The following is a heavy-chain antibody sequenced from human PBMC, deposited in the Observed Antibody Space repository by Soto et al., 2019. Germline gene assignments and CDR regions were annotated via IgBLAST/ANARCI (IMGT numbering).Heavy chain of an antibody. Sequence: GASVKVSCKVSGYTLTELSMHWVRQAPGKGLEWMGGFDPEDGETIYAQKFQGRVTMTEDTSTDTAYMELSSLRSEDTAVYYCATDPSVVAATPDAFDIWGQGTMVTVSS. CDR1: GYTLTELS. J-gene: IGHJ3*02. CDR3: ATDPSVVAATPDAFDI. CDR2: FDPEDGET. D-gene: IGHD2-15*01. V-gene: IGHV1-24*01.